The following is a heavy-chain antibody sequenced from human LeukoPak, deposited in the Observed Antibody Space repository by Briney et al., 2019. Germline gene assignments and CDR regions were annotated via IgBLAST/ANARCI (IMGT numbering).Heavy chain of an antibody. CDR2: ISGSGGST. D-gene: IGHD1-26*01. V-gene: IGHV3-23*01. J-gene: IGHJ6*03. CDR1: GFTFSSYG. CDR3: ARPRYSGSYYYYYYYMDV. Sequence: GGSLRLSCAASGFTFSSYGMSWVRQAPGKGLEWVSAISGSGGSTYYADSVKGRFTISRDNSKNTLYLQMNSLRAEDTAVYYCARPRYSGSYYYYYYYMDVWGKGTTVTVSS.